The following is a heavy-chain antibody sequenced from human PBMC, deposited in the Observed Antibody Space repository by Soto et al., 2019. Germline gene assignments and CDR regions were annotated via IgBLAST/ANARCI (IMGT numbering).Heavy chain of an antibody. D-gene: IGHD3-3*01. CDR2: IKQDGSER. Sequence: EVQLVESGGGLVQPGGSLRLSCAVSGFSFGTYWMSWVRQAPGKGLEWLASIKQDGSERYYLDSVKGRFTISRDNAKDSLSLQMNSLRGDDTAFYYCARDVGPITIFGEALSGYFDFWGQGTLVTVSS. CDR3: ARDVGPITIFGEALSGYFDF. J-gene: IGHJ4*02. CDR1: GFSFGTYW. V-gene: IGHV3-7*03.